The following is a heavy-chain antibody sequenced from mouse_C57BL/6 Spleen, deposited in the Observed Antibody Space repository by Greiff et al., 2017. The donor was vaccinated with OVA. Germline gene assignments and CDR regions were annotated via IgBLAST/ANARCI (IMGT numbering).Heavy chain of an antibody. J-gene: IGHJ2*01. CDR2: ISYDGSN. CDR1: GYSITSGYY. Sequence: VQLQQSGPGLVKPSQSLSLTCSVTGYSITSGYYWNWIRQFPGNKLEWMGYISYDGSNNYNPSLKNRISITRDTSTNQFFLKLNSVTTEDTATDYCSRDGQRDYFDYWGQGTTLTVSS. V-gene: IGHV3-6*01. CDR3: SRDGQRDYFDY.